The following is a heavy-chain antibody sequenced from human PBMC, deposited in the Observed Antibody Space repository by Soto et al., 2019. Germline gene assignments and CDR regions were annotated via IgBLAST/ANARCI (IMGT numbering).Heavy chain of an antibody. CDR2: IHYSGST. CDR1: GGSIGTTHSY. J-gene: IGHJ4*02. D-gene: IGHD2-8*01. CDR3: ARHEGNGNVWPLDY. V-gene: IGHV4-39*01. Sequence: SETLSLTCTVSGGSIGTTHSYWAWIRQSPGKGLEWIGNIHYSGSTYYMPSLRSRVTLSVDTSKNQFSLRLTSVTAEDTAVYYCARHEGNGNVWPLDYWGQGILVTVSS.